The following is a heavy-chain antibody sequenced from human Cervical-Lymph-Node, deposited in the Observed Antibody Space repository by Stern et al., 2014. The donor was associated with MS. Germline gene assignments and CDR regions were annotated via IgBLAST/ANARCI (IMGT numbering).Heavy chain of an antibody. V-gene: IGHV1-2*06. CDR3: ARDRDYYDSSGYYPGDACDI. D-gene: IGHD3-22*01. Sequence: VQLVQSGAEVKKPGASVKVSCKASGYTFTGYYMHWVRQAPGQGLEWMGRINPNRGGTNYAQKVQGRVTMTRDTSISTAYMELSRLRSDDTAVYYCARDRDYYDSSGYYPGDACDIWGQGTLVTVSS. J-gene: IGHJ3*02. CDR1: GYTFTGYY. CDR2: INPNRGGT.